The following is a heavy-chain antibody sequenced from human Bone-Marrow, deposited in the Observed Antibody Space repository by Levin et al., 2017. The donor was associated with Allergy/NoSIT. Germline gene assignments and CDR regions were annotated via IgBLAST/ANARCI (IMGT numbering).Heavy chain of an antibody. J-gene: IGHJ4*02. D-gene: IGHD3-3*01. Sequence: GGSLRLSCAASGFTFSDYYMSWIRQAPGKGLEWVSYISSSSSYTNYADSVKGRFTISRDNAKNSLYLQMNSLRAEDTAVYYCARDGRRITIFGVVITIYFDYWGQGTLVTVSS. CDR1: GFTFSDYY. CDR3: ARDGRRITIFGVVITIYFDY. CDR2: ISSSSSYT. V-gene: IGHV3-11*06.